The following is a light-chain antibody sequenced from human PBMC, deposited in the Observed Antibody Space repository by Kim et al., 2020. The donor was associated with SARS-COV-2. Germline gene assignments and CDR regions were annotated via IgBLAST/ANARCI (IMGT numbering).Light chain of an antibody. J-gene: IGLJ3*02. CDR1: NIGAKS. CDR2: YDS. Sequence: VAPGKTASITCGGDNIGAKSVHWYQQKPGQAPVVVIYYDSGWPSGIPERFSGSNSGNTATLTISRVEAGDEADYYCQVWDRTSDRVFGGGTKLTVL. CDR3: QVWDRTSDRV. V-gene: IGLV3-21*04.